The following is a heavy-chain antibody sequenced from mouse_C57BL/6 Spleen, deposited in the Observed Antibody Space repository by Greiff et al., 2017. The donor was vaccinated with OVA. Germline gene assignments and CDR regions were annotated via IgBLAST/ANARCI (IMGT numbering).Heavy chain of an antibody. CDR1: GFTFSSYA. J-gene: IGHJ1*03. Sequence: EVQRVESGGGLVKPGGSLKLSCAASGFTFSSYAMSWVRQTPEKRLEWVATISDGGSYTYYPDNVKGRFTISRDNAKNNLYLQMSHLKSEDTAMYYCARGGYYPHWYFDVWGTGTTVTVSS. CDR3: ARGGYYPHWYFDV. CDR2: ISDGGSYT. D-gene: IGHD2-3*01. V-gene: IGHV5-4*01.